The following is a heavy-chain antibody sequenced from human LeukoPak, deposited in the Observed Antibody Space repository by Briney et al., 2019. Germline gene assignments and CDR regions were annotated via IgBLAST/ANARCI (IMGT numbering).Heavy chain of an antibody. V-gene: IGHV3-33*06. CDR1: GFTFSSYC. CDR3: AKASIFGVVIRPYYFDY. J-gene: IGHJ4*02. D-gene: IGHD3-3*01. Sequence: PGGSLRLSCTASGFTFSSYCMHWVRQAPGKGLEWVAVVWYGGNNEYYADSVKGRFTISRDNSKNTLYLQMNSLRAEDTAVYYCAKASIFGVVIRPYYFDYWGQGTLVTVSS. CDR2: VWYGGNNE.